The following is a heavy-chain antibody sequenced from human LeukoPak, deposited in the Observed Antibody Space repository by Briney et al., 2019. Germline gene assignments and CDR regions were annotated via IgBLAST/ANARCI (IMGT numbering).Heavy chain of an antibody. CDR1: GFTFSSYA. CDR3: ASQHSSGYYRPFDY. V-gene: IGHV3-23*01. D-gene: IGHD3-22*01. J-gene: IGHJ4*02. CDR2: ISGSGGST. Sequence: PGGSLRLSCAASGFTFSSYAMSWVRQAPGEGLEWVSTISGSGGSTYYADSVKGRFTISRDNSKNTLYVQMNSLRAEDTAVYYCASQHSSGYYRPFDYWGQGTLVTVSS.